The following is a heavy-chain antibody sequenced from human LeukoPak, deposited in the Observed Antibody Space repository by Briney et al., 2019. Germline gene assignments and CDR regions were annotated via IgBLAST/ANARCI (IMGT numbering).Heavy chain of an antibody. CDR3: ARPYYDGSGYYHDAFDI. V-gene: IGHV4-59*12. D-gene: IGHD3-22*01. CDR1: GGSISSYY. J-gene: IGHJ3*02. Sequence: PSETLSPTCTVSGGSISSYYWSWIRQPPGKGLEWIGYIYHSGSTYYNPSLKSRVTMSVDTSKNQFSLKLSSVTAADTAVYYCARPYYDGSGYYHDAFDIWGQGTMVTVSS. CDR2: IYHSGST.